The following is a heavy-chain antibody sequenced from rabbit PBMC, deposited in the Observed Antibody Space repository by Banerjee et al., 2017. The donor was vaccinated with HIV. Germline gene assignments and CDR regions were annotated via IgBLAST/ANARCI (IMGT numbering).Heavy chain of an antibody. CDR3: ARGLVMLSL. V-gene: IGHV1S40*01. CDR2: IDAGSRGST. CDR1: GFDFSSNA. J-gene: IGHJ4*01. Sequence: CTVSGFDFSSNAMCWVRQAPGKGLEWIACIDAGSRGSTYYASWAKGRFTISKTSSTTVTLQMTSLTAADTATYFCARGLVMLSLWGPGTLVTVS. D-gene: IGHD6-1*01.